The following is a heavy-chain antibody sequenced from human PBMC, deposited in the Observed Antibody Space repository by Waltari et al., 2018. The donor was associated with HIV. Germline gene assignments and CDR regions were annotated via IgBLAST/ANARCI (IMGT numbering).Heavy chain of an antibody. CDR2: FDPEEGEK. V-gene: IGHV1-24*01. Sequence: QSQLVQSGAEVKKPGGSVQVSCKVSGYALTELSMHWVRQSPGKGLEWMGRFDPEEGEKVYAQKFQGRVSMTEDISTDTAYLELSSLRSEDTAVYYCATSRVDNSGEGFYTGVEFYKKAMDVWGQGTTVIVSS. J-gene: IGHJ6*02. CDR1: GYALTELS. CDR3: ATSRVDNSGEGFYTGVEFYKKAMDV. D-gene: IGHD2-8*02.